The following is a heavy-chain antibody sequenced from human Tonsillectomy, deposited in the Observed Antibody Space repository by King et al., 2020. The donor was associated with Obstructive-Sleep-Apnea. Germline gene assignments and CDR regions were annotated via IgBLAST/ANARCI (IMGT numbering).Heavy chain of an antibody. V-gene: IGHV3-23*04. J-gene: IGHJ4*02. D-gene: IGHD3-22*01. CDR2: ISGRGGST. Sequence: VQLVESGGGLVQPGGSLRLSCAASGFTFSSYAMSGVRQAPGKGLEWVSAISGRGGSTYYADSVKGRFTISRDNSKNTLYLQMNSLRAEDTAVYYCAKEARGTMIVVVITADYWGQGTLVTVSS. CDR1: GFTFSSYA. CDR3: AKEARGTMIVVVITADY.